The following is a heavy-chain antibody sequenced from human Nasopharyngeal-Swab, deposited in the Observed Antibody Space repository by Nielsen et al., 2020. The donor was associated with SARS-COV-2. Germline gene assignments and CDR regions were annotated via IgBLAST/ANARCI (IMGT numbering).Heavy chain of an antibody. D-gene: IGHD2/OR15-2a*01. CDR3: ARRGNSYGGNWFAS. J-gene: IGHJ5*01. CDR2: IFYSGST. CDR1: GGSLSGYY. Sequence: SETLSLTCTVPGGSLSGYYWSWNRQPPGKGLEWIGYIFYSGSTTYNPSLRSRFTISVDTSKNQFSLRLTSVTASATALYFCARRGNSYGGNWFASWGLGSLVVVSS. V-gene: IGHV4-59*01.